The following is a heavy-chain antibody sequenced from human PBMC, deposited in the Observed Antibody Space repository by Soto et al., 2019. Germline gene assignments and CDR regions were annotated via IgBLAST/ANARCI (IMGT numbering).Heavy chain of an antibody. CDR2: IFSNDEK. J-gene: IGHJ3*02. CDR1: GFSLSNARMG. CDR3: ARIRYPPYYYDSSGYYRVDFDAFDI. D-gene: IGHD3-22*01. Sequence: QVTLKESGPVLVKPTETLTLTCTVSGFSLSNARMGVSWIRQPPGKALEWLAHIFSNDEKSYSTSLKSRLTIAKDTSKSQVVLTMTNMDPVDTATYYCARIRYPPYYYDSSGYYRVDFDAFDIWGQGTMVTVSS. V-gene: IGHV2-26*01.